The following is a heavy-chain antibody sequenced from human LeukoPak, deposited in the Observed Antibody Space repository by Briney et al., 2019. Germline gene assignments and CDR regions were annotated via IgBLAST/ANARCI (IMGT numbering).Heavy chain of an antibody. CDR2: SRNKASSYTT. V-gene: IGHV3-72*01. J-gene: IGHJ4*02. D-gene: IGHD6-13*01. CDR3: AKVKGYSSSWPERYFDY. Sequence: GGSQRLSCAASGFKFSDHYIDWVRQAPGKGLEWVGRSRNKASSYTTEYAASVEGRFTISRDVSESSLYLQMNSLRTEDTAVYYCAKVKGYSSSWPERYFDYWGQGTLVTVSS. CDR1: GFKFSDHY.